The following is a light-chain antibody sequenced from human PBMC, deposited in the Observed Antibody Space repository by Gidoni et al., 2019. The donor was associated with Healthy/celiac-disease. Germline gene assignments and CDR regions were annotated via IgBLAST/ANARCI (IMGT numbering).Light chain of an antibody. CDR3: SSYTSSSTPNWV. CDR2: DVS. V-gene: IGLV2-14*03. CDR1: SSDVGGYNY. J-gene: IGLJ3*02. Sequence: QSALPQPASVSRSPGQSITISCTGTSSDVGGYNYVSWYQQHPGKAPKLMIYDVSNRPSGVSNRFSGSKSGNTASLTISGHQAEDETDYYCSSYTSSSTPNWVFGGGTKLTVL.